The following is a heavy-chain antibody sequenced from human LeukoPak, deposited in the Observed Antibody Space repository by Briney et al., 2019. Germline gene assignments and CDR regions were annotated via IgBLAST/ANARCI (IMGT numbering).Heavy chain of an antibody. CDR3: ARAVVPAAKPGPFDY. Sequence: PGGSLRLSCAASGFTFSSYWMSWVRQAPGKGLEWVANIRQDGSEEYYVDSVKGRFTISRDNAKNSLYLQMNSLRAEDTAVYYCARAVVPAAKPGPFDYWGQGTLVTVSS. CDR1: GFTFSSYW. V-gene: IGHV3-7*01. J-gene: IGHJ4*02. D-gene: IGHD2-2*01. CDR2: IRQDGSEE.